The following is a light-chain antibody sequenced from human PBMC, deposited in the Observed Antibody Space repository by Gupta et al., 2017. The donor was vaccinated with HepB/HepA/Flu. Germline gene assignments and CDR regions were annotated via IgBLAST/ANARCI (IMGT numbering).Light chain of an antibody. CDR2: AAS. Sequence: DIQMTQSPSSLSASVGDRVTTTCRASQSISSYLNWYQQKPGKAPKLLIYAASSLQSGVPSRFSGSGSGTDFTLTNSSLQPEDFATYYCQQSYSTPPITFGQGTRLEIK. CDR3: QQSYSTPPIT. CDR1: QSISSY. J-gene: IGKJ5*01. V-gene: IGKV1-39*01.